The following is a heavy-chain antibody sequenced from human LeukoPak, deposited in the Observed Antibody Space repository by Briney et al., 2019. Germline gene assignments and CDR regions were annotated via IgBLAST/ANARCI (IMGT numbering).Heavy chain of an antibody. V-gene: IGHV3-21*01. J-gene: IGHJ3*02. CDR3: ARVTDIPGAFDI. Sequence: GGSPRLSCAASGFTFSSYSMNWVRQAPGKGLEWVSSISSSSSYIYYADSVKGRFTISRDNAKNSLYLQMNSLRAEDTAVYYCARVTDIPGAFDIWGQGTMVTVSS. CDR2: ISSSSSYI. D-gene: IGHD3-9*01. CDR1: GFTFSSYS.